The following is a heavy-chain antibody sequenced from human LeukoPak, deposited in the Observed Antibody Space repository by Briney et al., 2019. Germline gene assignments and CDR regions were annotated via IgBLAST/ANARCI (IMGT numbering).Heavy chain of an antibody. CDR1: GGSISSSPCY. CDR2: IRYSGNT. D-gene: IGHD3-22*01. Sequence: SETLSLTCTVSGGSISSSPCYWNWIRQPPGQGLEWIGAIRYSGNTNYNPSLRGRGIVSVDTSRNQLSLKLSSVTAADTAMYFCARTCGRSTVDPGTSGYIDSWGQGTLVTVSS. CDR3: ARTCGRSTVDPGTSGYIDS. V-gene: IGHV4-39*01. J-gene: IGHJ4*02.